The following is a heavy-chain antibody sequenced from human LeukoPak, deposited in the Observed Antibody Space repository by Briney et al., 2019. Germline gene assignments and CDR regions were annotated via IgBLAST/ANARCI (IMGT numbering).Heavy chain of an antibody. V-gene: IGHV4-61*01. Sequence: PSETLSLTCTVSGGSVSSGSYYWSWIRQPPGKGLEWIGYIYYSGSTNYNPSLKSRVTISLDTSKNQFSLKLSSVTAADTAVYYCARDRPPGLTAPWGQGTLVTVSS. CDR1: GGSVSSGSYY. J-gene: IGHJ5*02. CDR2: IYYSGST. D-gene: IGHD1-14*01. CDR3: ARDRPPGLTAP.